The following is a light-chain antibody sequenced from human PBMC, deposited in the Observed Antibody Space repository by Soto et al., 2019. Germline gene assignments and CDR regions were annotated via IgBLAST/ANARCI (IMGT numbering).Light chain of an antibody. J-gene: IGKJ2*02. Sequence: EIVMTQSPATLSVSPGERATLSCRASQSVSSNLAWYQQKPGQAPRLLIYGASTRATGIPARISGGGSGTEFTLTISSLQSEDFAVYYCQQYDNWPPGTFGRGTKLEIK. CDR1: QSVSSN. CDR2: GAS. V-gene: IGKV3-15*01. CDR3: QQYDNWPPGT.